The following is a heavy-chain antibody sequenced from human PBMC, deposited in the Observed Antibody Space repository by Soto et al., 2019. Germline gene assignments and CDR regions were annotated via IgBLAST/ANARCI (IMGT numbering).Heavy chain of an antibody. D-gene: IGHD6-25*01. CDR3: ATGGPGRHHIIGATPVGY. V-gene: IGHV3-21*01. CDR2: ISSASSYI. Sequence: GGSLRLSCEASGFTFSTYSMSWVRQAPGKGLEWLSSISSASSYIYQADSVKGRFTISRDNAKNSLYLQMNSLRAEDTAVYYCATGGPGRHHIIGATPVGYWGQGTPVTVSS. CDR1: GFTFSTYS. J-gene: IGHJ4*02.